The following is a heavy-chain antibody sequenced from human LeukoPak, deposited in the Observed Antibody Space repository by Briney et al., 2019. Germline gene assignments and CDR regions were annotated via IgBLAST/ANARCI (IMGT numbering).Heavy chain of an antibody. J-gene: IGHJ5*02. CDR2: ISSSSSYI. CDR1: GFTFSSYS. D-gene: IGHD3-22*01. Sequence: GGSLRLSCAASGFTFSSYSMNWVRQAPGKGLEWVSSISSSSSYIYYADSVKGRFTISRDNAKNSLYLQMNSLRAEDTAVYYCARDPRRNYYDSSEHNGFNPWGQGTLVTVSS. CDR3: ARDPRRNYYDSSEHNGFNP. V-gene: IGHV3-21*01.